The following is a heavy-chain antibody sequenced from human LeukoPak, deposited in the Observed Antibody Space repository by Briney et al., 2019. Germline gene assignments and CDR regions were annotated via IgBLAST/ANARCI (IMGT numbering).Heavy chain of an antibody. CDR2: INPSGGNT. V-gene: IGHV1-46*01. D-gene: IGHD4-23*01. Sequence: ASVKVSCKASGYTFASYGISWVRQAPGQGLEWMGIINPSGGNTRYAQKFQGRVTMTRDMSTSTVYMELSSLRSEDTAVYYCARKWELHLDYWGQGTLVTVSS. CDR1: GYTFASYG. CDR3: ARKWELHLDY. J-gene: IGHJ4*02.